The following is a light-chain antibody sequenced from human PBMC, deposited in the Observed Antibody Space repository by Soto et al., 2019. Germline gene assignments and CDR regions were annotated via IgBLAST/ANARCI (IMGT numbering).Light chain of an antibody. J-gene: IGLJ2*01. CDR1: NIGSKS. CDR3: QVWDLSSGHREV. CDR2: YDT. Sequence: SYELTQAPSVAVAPGETARISCGGNNIGSKSLFWYQQKAGQAPLLVIYYDTNRPSGIPERFSGSNSGNTATLTISGVEVGDEADYYCQVWDLSSGHREVFGGGTKVTVL. V-gene: IGLV3-21*04.